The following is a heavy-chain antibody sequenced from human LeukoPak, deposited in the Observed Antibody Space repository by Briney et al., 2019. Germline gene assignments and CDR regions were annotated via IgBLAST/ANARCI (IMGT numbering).Heavy chain of an antibody. J-gene: IGHJ4*02. V-gene: IGHV3-23*01. D-gene: IGHD2-15*01. Sequence: GGSLRLSCAASGFTFSSYAMSWVRQAPGKGLEWVSAISGSGGSTYYADSVKGRFTISRDNSKNTLYLQTNSLRAEDTAVYYCAKIEAPKDIVVVVAATAFDYWGQGTLVTVSS. CDR1: GFTFSSYA. CDR2: ISGSGGST. CDR3: AKIEAPKDIVVVVAATAFDY.